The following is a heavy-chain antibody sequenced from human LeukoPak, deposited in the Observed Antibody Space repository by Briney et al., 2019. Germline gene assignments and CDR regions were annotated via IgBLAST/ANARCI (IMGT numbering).Heavy chain of an antibody. CDR1: GGTFISYA. CDR3: ARVKVATITYYYYYYGMDV. Sequence: SVKVSCKASGGTFISYAISWVRQAPGQGLEWMGGIIPIFGTANYAQKFQGRVTITADESTSTAYMELSSLRSKDTAVYYCARVKVATITYYYYYYGMDVWGQGTTVTVSS. CDR2: IIPIFGTA. J-gene: IGHJ6*02. D-gene: IGHD5-12*01. V-gene: IGHV1-69*13.